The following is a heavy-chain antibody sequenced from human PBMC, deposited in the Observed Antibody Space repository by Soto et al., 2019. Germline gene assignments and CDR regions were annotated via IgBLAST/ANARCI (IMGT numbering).Heavy chain of an antibody. J-gene: IGHJ4*02. V-gene: IGHV1-46*01. CDR3: ARELMVATPIWAFGY. CDR2: INPSGGST. D-gene: IGHD5-12*01. CDR1: GYTFTSYY. Sequence: VSCKASGYTFTSYYMHWVRQAPGQGLEWMGIINPSGGSTSYAQKFQGRVTMTRDTSTSTVYMELSSLRSEDTAVYYCARELMVATPIWAFGYWGQGTLVTVSS.